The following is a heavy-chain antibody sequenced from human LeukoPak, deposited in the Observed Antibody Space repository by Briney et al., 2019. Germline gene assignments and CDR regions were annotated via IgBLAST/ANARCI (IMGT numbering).Heavy chain of an antibody. Sequence: ASVKVSCKASGYTFTGYYMHWVRQAPGRGLEWMGWINPNSGGTNYAQKFQGRVTMTRDTSISTAYMELSRLRSDDTAVYYCARVSDIAAAGTSFGYWGQGTLVTVSS. D-gene: IGHD6-13*01. CDR1: GYTFTGYY. CDR3: ARVSDIAAAGTSFGY. J-gene: IGHJ4*02. V-gene: IGHV1-2*02. CDR2: INPNSGGT.